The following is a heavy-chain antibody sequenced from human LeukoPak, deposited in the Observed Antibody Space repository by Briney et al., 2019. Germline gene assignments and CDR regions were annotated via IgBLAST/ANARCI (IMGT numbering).Heavy chain of an antibody. D-gene: IGHD2-2*01. CDR3: ARGEEYCSSTSCYRRPSGPSDAFDI. CDR2: INAGNGNT. J-gene: IGHJ3*02. Sequence: GASVKVSCKASGYTFTSYAMHWVRQAPGQRLEWMGWINAGNGNTKYSQEFQGRVTITRDTSASTAYMELSSLRSEDMAVYYCARGEEYCSSTSCYRRPSGPSDAFDIWGQGTMVTVSS. V-gene: IGHV1-3*03. CDR1: GYTFTSYA.